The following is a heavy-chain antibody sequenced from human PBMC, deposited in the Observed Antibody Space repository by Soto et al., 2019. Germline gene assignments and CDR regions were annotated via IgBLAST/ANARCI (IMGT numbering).Heavy chain of an antibody. J-gene: IGHJ4*02. V-gene: IGHV3-30*18. CDR3: AKDAHGYSYGYPAY. D-gene: IGHD5-18*01. CDR1: GFTFSSYG. Sequence: PGGSLRLSCAASGFTFSSYGMHWVRQAPGKGLEWVAVISYDGSNKYYADSVKGRFTISRDNSKNTLYLQMNSLRAEDTAVYYCAKDAHGYSYGYPAYWGQGTLVTVSS. CDR2: ISYDGSNK.